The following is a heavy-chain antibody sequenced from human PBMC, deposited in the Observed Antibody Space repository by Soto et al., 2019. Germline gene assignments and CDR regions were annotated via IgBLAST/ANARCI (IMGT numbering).Heavy chain of an antibody. CDR1: GFTFSSYA. CDR3: AKPHPYCSSTSCYIDY. J-gene: IGHJ4*02. D-gene: IGHD2-2*02. Sequence: EVQLLESGGGLVQPGGSLRLSCAASGFTFSSYAMSWVRQAPGKGLEWVSAISGSGGSTYYADSVKGRFTISRDNSKHTLYLQMNSLRAEDTAVYYCAKPHPYCSSTSCYIDYWGQGTLVTVSS. V-gene: IGHV3-23*01. CDR2: ISGSGGST.